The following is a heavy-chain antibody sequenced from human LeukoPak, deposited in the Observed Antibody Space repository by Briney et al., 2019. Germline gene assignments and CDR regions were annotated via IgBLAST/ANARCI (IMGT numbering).Heavy chain of an antibody. J-gene: IGHJ6*04. CDR1: GGATSSAGYY. V-gene: IGHV4-31*03. D-gene: IGHD3-10*01. CDR2: IYCSGNT. CDR3: AGDKSGSGSYTDDYYAMDV. Sequence: PSETPFLTCCVSGGATSSAGYYWSWIRQHPGKGLEWIGYIYCSGNTYYDPSLKSRVTISVDTSKNQFSLKLSSVTAADTAIYYCAGDKSGSGSYTDDYYAMDVWGKGTTVTVSS.